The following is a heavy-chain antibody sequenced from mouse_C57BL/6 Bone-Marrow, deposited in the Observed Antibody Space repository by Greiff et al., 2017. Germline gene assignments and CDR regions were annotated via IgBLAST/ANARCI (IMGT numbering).Heavy chain of an antibody. CDR3: ARPGSYAMDY. Sequence: EVKLVESGGGLVKPGGSLKLSCAASGFTFSDYGMHWVRQAPEKGLEWVAYISSGSSTIYYADTVKGRFTITRDNAKNTLFLQMASLRSEDTAMYYCARPGSYAMDYWGQGTSVTVSS. CDR2: ISSGSSTI. V-gene: IGHV5-17*01. J-gene: IGHJ4*01. CDR1: GFTFSDYG.